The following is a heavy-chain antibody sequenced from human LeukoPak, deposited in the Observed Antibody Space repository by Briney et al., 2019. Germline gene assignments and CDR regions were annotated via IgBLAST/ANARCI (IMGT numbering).Heavy chain of an antibody. CDR1: GGSISSYY. D-gene: IGHD7-27*01. CDR3: ARNGNWGTFDY. CDR2: IYYSGST. J-gene: IGHJ4*02. V-gene: IGHV4-59*01. Sequence: SETLSLTCTVSGGSISSYYWSWIRQPPGKGLEWIGYIYYSGSTNYNPSLKSRVTISVDTSKNQFSLKLSSVTAADTAVYYCARNGNWGTFDYWGQGTLVTVSS.